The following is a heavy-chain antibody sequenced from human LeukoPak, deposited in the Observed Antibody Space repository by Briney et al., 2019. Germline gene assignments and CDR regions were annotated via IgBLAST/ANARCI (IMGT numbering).Heavy chain of an antibody. CDR1: GGTFSSYA. J-gene: IGHJ4*02. V-gene: IGHV1-18*01. CDR2: ISAYNGNT. CDR3: ARELQQLAYFDY. D-gene: IGHD6-13*01. Sequence: GASVKVSCKASGGTFSSYAISWVRQAPGQGLEWMGWISAYNGNTNYAQKLQGRVTMTTDTSTSTAYMELRSLRSDDTAVYYCARELQQLAYFDYWGQGTLVTVSS.